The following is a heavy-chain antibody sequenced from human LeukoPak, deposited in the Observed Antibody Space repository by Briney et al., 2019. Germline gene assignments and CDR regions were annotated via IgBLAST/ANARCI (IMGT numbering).Heavy chain of an antibody. Sequence: PSETLSLTCTVSCGSISSSSYYWGWIRQPPGKGLEWIGSIYYSGSTYYNPSLKSRVTMSVDTSKNQFSLKLSSVTAADTAVYYCARARHYYGSGSYIYYYYGMDVWGQGTTVTVSS. CDR3: ARARHYYGSGSYIYYYYGMDV. CDR2: IYYSGST. CDR1: CGSISSSSYY. V-gene: IGHV4-39*01. J-gene: IGHJ6*02. D-gene: IGHD3-10*01.